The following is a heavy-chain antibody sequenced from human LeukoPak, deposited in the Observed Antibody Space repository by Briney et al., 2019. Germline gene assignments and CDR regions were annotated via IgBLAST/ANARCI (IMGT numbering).Heavy chain of an antibody. V-gene: IGHV3-23*01. CDR3: ARLPFNYDFWSGYRTYYFDY. CDR2: ISGSGGST. D-gene: IGHD3-3*01. Sequence: GGSLRLSCAASGFTFSSYAMSWVRQAPGKGLEWVSAISGSGGSTYYADSVKGRFTISRDNSKNTLYLQMNSLRAEDTAVYYCARLPFNYDFWSGYRTYYFDYWGQGTLVTVSS. CDR1: GFTFSSYA. J-gene: IGHJ4*02.